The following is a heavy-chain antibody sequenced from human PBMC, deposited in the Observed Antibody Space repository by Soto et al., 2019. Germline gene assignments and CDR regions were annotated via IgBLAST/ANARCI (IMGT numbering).Heavy chain of an antibody. CDR2: ISSSSSYI. J-gene: IGHJ4*02. CDR3: ARDEIAKEFDY. V-gene: IGHV3-21*01. Sequence: EVQLVESGGGLVKPGGSLRLSCAASGFTVSSYSMNWVRQAPGKGLEWVSSISSSSSYIYYADSVKGRFTISRDNAKNSRYLQMNSLRAEDTAVYYCARDEIAKEFDYWGKGTLVTVSS. D-gene: IGHD6-13*01. CDR1: GFTVSSYS.